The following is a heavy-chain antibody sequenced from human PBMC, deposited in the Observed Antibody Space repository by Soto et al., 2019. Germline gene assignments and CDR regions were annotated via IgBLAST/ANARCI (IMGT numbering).Heavy chain of an antibody. CDR1: GYTFTGYY. CDR2: INPNSGGT. Sequence: GGSVKVSCKASGYTFTGYYMHWVRQAPGQGLEWMGWINPNSGGTNYAQKFQGWVTMTRDTSISTAYMELSRLRSDDTAVYYCARCPYYYDSSGCFDYWGQGTLVTVSS. CDR3: ARCPYYYDSSGCFDY. J-gene: IGHJ4*02. V-gene: IGHV1-2*04. D-gene: IGHD3-22*01.